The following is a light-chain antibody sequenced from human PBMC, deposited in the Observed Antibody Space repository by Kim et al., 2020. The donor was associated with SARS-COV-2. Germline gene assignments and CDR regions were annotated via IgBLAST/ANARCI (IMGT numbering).Light chain of an antibody. CDR1: SLGNYY. CDR3: NSRDSSGDHVV. Sequence: AWGHTVRLTCQGDSLGNYYATWYQQKPGQAPVLVLYGKYNRPSGIPDRFSGSASGNTASLTITGAQAEDEADYYCNSRDSSGDHVVFGGGTQLTVL. V-gene: IGLV3-19*01. CDR2: GKY. J-gene: IGLJ3*02.